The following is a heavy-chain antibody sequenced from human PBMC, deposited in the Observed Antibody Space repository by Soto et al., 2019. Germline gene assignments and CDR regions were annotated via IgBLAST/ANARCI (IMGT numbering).Heavy chain of an antibody. D-gene: IGHD2-8*01. V-gene: IGHV3-9*01. CDR3: AKGVLLMVYATSFDY. Sequence: PGGSLRLSCAASGFTFDDYAMHWVRQAPGKGLEWVSGISWNSGSIGYADSVKGRFTISRDNAKNSLYLQMNSLRAEDTALYYCAKGVLLMVYATSFDYWGQGTLVTVSS. J-gene: IGHJ4*02. CDR1: GFTFDDYA. CDR2: ISWNSGSI.